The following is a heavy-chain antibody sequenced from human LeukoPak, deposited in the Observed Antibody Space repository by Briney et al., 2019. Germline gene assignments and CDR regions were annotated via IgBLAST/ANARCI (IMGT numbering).Heavy chain of an antibody. CDR1: GASVNSGSSY. V-gene: IGHV4-61*01. CDR3: ARDSRGHSGYDLDY. Sequence: SETLSLTRTVSGASVNSGSSYWSWIRQPPGKGLEWIGYIYYSGITNYNPSLKSRVTMSVDTSKNQFSLKLSSVTAADTAVYYCARDSRGHSGYDLDYWGQGTLVTVSS. D-gene: IGHD5-12*01. CDR2: IYYSGIT. J-gene: IGHJ4*02.